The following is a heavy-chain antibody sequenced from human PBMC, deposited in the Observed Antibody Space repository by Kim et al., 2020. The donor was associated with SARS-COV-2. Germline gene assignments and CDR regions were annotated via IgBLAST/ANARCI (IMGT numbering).Heavy chain of an antibody. CDR1: GYTFTSYG. J-gene: IGHJ6*02. Sequence: ASVKVSCKASGYTFTSYGISWVLHAPGQGLEWMGWISVYNGNTNYAQKLQGRVTMTTDTSTSTAYMGLRSLRSDDTAVYYCARDLWFGGLFYYYGMDVWGQGTTVTVSS. V-gene: IGHV1-18*01. CDR2: ISVYNGNT. CDR3: ARDLWFGGLFYYYGMDV. D-gene: IGHD3-10*01.